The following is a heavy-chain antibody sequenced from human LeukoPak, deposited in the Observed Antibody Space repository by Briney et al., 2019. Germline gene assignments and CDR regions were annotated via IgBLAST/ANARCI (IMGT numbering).Heavy chain of an antibody. Sequence: GGSLRLSCAASGFTFSRYTINWVRQAPGKGLEWVSSISSGSSTIYYADSVKGRFTISRDNVKNSLYLQMSSLRDDDTAVYYCARADYGGWFDPWGQGTLVTVSS. V-gene: IGHV3-48*02. CDR3: ARADYGGWFDP. CDR1: GFTFSRYT. D-gene: IGHD4/OR15-4a*01. CDR2: ISSGSSTI. J-gene: IGHJ5*02.